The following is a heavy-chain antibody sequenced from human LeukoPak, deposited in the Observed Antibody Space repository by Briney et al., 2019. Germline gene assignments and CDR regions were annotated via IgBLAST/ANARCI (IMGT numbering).Heavy chain of an antibody. D-gene: IGHD2-15*01. CDR1: GFTFSSYA. J-gene: IGHJ4*02. Sequence: PGRSLRLSCAASGFTFSSYAMHWVRQAPDKGLGWVATISSDGSKKYADSVKGRFTISRDNSKHTLYLQLNSLSAEDTAMYFCARDDSGHCGGVSCYGYFDNWGQGTLVTVSS. CDR2: ISSDGSKK. CDR3: ARDDSGHCGGVSCYGYFDN. V-gene: IGHV3-30*04.